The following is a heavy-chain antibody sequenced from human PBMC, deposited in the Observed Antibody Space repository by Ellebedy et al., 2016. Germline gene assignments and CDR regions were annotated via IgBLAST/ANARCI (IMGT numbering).Heavy chain of an antibody. CDR1: GYTFTTYG. V-gene: IGHV1-18*01. J-gene: IGHJ6*03. CDR3: ARSPPVDIVATSYYYYYMDV. D-gene: IGHD5-12*01. Sequence: ASVKVSCKASGYTFTTYGITWVRQAPGQGLQWMGWISAYNGNTNYAQKLQGRVTMTTDTSTSTAYMELRSLRSDDTAVYYCARSPPVDIVATSYYYYYMDVWGKGTTVTVSS. CDR2: ISAYNGNT.